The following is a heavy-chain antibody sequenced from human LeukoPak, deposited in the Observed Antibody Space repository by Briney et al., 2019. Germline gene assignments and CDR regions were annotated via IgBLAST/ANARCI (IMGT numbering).Heavy chain of an antibody. V-gene: IGHV3-53*01. J-gene: IGHJ3*02. Sequence: GGSLRLSCAASGFTVSSIHMVWVRQAPGKGLEWVSVTYTGGNLYYADSVKGRFIISRDISKNTLYLQMNSLRAEDSALYYCARGGRGSAAVVAPRSFDIWGQGTMVTVSS. CDR1: GFTVSSIH. CDR3: ARGGRGSAAVVAPRSFDI. CDR2: TYTGGNL. D-gene: IGHD3-22*01.